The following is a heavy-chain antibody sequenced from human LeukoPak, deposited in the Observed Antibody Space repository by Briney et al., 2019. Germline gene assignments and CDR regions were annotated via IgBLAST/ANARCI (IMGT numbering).Heavy chain of an antibody. CDR1: GFTVRSNY. J-gene: IGHJ4*02. Sequence: GGSLRLSCAASGFTVRSNYMIWVRQAPGRGLEWVSVIYSGGSTYYADSVKGRFTISRDNAKNSLYLQMNSLRAEDTAVYYCARGPPAQLWLEWGQGTLVTVSS. D-gene: IGHD5-18*01. CDR2: IYSGGST. CDR3: ARGPPAQLWLE. V-gene: IGHV3-66*01.